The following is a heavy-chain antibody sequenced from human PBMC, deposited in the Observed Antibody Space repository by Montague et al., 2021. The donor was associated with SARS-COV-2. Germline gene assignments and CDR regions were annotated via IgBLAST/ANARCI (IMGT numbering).Heavy chain of an antibody. D-gene: IGHD3-3*01. Sequence: SETLSLTCTVSGGSISSSSYYWGWIRQPPGKGLEWIGSIYYSGSTYYNPSLKSRVTISVDTSKNQFSLKLSSVTAADTAVYYCAGGPFLRFLELPMGCKKPGWFDPWGQGTLVTVSS. CDR3: AGGPFLRFLELPMGCKKPGWFDP. CDR2: IYYSGST. J-gene: IGHJ5*02. V-gene: IGHV4-39*07. CDR1: GGSISSSSYY.